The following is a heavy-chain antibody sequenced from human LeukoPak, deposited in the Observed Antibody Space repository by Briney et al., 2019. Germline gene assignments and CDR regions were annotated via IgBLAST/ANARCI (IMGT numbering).Heavy chain of an antibody. V-gene: IGHV4-34*01. CDR3: AREPDYQDAFDI. CDR1: GGSFSGYY. CDR2: INHSGST. D-gene: IGHD4-11*01. J-gene: IGHJ3*02. Sequence: SETLSLTXAVYGGSFSGYYWSWIRQPPGKGLEWIGEINHSGSTNYNPSLKSRVTISVDTSENQFSLELSSVTAADTAVYYCAREPDYQDAFDIWGQGTMVTVSS.